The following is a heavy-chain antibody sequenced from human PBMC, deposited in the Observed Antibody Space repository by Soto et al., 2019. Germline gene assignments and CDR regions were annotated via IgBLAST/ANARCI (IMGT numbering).Heavy chain of an antibody. CDR3: ARSIPGTAGPFDL. D-gene: IGHD2-21*02. J-gene: IGHJ3*01. CDR2: IGTSAGYI. Sequence: PGGSLRLSCAASGFSFSDYFMTWIRQAPGKRLEWVSYIGTSAGYIFYAASVRGRFTISRDNAGNSLSLQMDSLRAEDTAVYYCARSIPGTAGPFDLWGPGTMVTVSS. V-gene: IGHV3-11*01. CDR1: GFSFSDYF.